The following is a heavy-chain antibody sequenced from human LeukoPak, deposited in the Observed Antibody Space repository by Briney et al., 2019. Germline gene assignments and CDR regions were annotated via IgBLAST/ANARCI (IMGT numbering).Heavy chain of an antibody. V-gene: IGHV3-49*03. CDR2: IRSIAYGGTT. CDR3: TRPNPSGWYLDRGY. J-gene: IGHJ4*02. Sequence: GGSLRLSCTASGFTFGDYAMSWFRQAPGKGLEWVGFIRSIAYGGTTEYAASVKGRFTISRDDSKSIAYLQMNSLKTEDTAVYYCTRPNPSGWYLDRGYWGQGTLVTVSS. D-gene: IGHD6-19*01. CDR1: GFTFGDYA.